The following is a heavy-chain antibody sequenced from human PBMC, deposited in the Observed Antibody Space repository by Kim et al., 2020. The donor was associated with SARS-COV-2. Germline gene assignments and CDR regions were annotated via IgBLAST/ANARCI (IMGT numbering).Heavy chain of an antibody. D-gene: IGHD3-3*02. CDR2: SNGGST. CDR3: VNLAD. Sequence: SNGGSTYYADSVKGRFTISRDNSKNTLYLQMSSLRAEDTAVYYCVNLADWGQGTLVTVSS. V-gene: IGHV3-64D*09. J-gene: IGHJ4*02.